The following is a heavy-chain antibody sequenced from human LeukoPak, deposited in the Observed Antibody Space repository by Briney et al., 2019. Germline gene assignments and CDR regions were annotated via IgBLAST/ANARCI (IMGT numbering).Heavy chain of an antibody. Sequence: TGGSLRLSCAASGFTFSSYSMNWVRQAPGKGLEWVSSISSSSSYIYYADSVKGRFTISRDNAKNSLYLQMNSLRAEDTAVYYCAREKTIVGASAAFDIWGQGTMVTVSS. J-gene: IGHJ3*02. D-gene: IGHD1-26*01. V-gene: IGHV3-21*01. CDR2: ISSSSSYI. CDR3: AREKTIVGASAAFDI. CDR1: GFTFSSYS.